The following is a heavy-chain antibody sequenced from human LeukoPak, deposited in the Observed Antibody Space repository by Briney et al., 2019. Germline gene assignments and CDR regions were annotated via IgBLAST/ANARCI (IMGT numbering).Heavy chain of an antibody. Sequence: GGSLRLSCAASGFTFSSYAMHWVRQAPGKGLEWVAVISYDGNNKYYTDSVKGRFTISRDNSKNTLYLQMNSLRAEDTAVYYCARDRGSSWYLGPDGFDIWGQGTMVTVSS. D-gene: IGHD6-13*01. J-gene: IGHJ3*02. V-gene: IGHV3-30-3*01. CDR1: GFTFSSYA. CDR3: ARDRGSSWYLGPDGFDI. CDR2: ISYDGNNK.